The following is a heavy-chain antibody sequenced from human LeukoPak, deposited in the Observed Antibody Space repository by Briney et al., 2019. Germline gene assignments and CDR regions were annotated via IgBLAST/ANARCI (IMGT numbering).Heavy chain of an antibody. Sequence: PGGSLRLSCAASGFTFSSYAMSWVRQAPGKGLEWVSAMSGSGGSTYYADSVKGRFTISRDNSKNTLYLQMNSLSAEDTAVYYCAGQYSGYDREFDCWGQGALVTVSS. CDR2: MSGSGGST. V-gene: IGHV3-23*01. J-gene: IGHJ4*02. D-gene: IGHD5-12*01. CDR1: GFTFSSYA. CDR3: AGQYSGYDREFDC.